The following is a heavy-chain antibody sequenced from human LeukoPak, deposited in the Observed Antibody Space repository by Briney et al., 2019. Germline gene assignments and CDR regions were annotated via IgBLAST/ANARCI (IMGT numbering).Heavy chain of an antibody. V-gene: IGHV3-9*01. D-gene: IGHD2-2*01. J-gene: IGHJ4*02. CDR3: AKDLYAKVPAARVLDY. Sequence: GRSLRLSCAASGFTFDDYAMHWVRQAPGKGLEWVSGISWNSGSIGYADSVKGRFTISRDNAKNSLYLQMNSLRAEDTAVYYCAKDLYAKVPAARVLDYWGQGTLVTVSS. CDR1: GFTFDDYA. CDR2: ISWNSGSI.